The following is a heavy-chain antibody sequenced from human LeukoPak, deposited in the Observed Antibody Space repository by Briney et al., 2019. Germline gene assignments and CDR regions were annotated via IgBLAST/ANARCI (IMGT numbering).Heavy chain of an antibody. CDR2: IYTSGGT. CDR1: GGSISGLY. V-gene: IGHV4-4*07. CDR3: ARDVSGIGGNPNWFDP. Sequence: SETLSLTCTASGGSISGLYWSWIRQPAGKGLEWIGRIYTSGGTNSNPFLKSRVAMSIDTSKNQLSLKLNSVTAADTAVYYCARDVSGIGGNPNWFDPWGQGTLVIVSS. D-gene: IGHD3-10*01. J-gene: IGHJ5*02.